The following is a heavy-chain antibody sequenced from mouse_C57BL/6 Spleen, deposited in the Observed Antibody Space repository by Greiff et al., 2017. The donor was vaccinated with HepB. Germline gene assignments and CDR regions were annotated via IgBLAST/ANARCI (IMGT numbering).Heavy chain of an antibody. J-gene: IGHJ1*03. CDR2: INPNYGTT. CDR3: ARTETGNWYFDV. Sequence: VQLQQSGPELVKPGASVKISCKASGYSFTDYNMNWVKQSNGKSLEWIGVINPNYGTTSYNHKFKGKATLTVDPSSSTAYMQLNSLTSEDSAVYYCARTETGNWYFDVWGTGTTVTVSS. CDR1: GYSFTDYN. V-gene: IGHV1-39*01.